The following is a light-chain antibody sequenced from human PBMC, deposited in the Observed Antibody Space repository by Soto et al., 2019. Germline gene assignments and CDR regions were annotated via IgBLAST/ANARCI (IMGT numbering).Light chain of an antibody. Sequence: QPVLTQPASVSGSPEQSITISCTRTSSEVGGYNYVSWYQQHPGKAPKLMIYDVSNRPSGVSNRFSGSKSSNTASLTISGLQAEDEADYYCSSYTSSSTPYVFGTGTQLTVL. CDR3: SSYTSSSTPYV. CDR1: SSEVGGYNY. CDR2: DVS. J-gene: IGLJ1*01. V-gene: IGLV2-14*01.